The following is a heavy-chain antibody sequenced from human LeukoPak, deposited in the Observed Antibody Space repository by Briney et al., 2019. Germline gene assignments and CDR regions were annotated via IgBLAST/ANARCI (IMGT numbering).Heavy chain of an antibody. CDR2: ISSSSSYI. CDR3: VRIPNSANFPNWFDP. D-gene: IGHD4/OR15-4a*01. Sequence: GGSLRLSCAASGFTFSSYSMNWVRQAPGKGLEWVSSISSSSSYIYYADSVKGRFTISRDNAKNSLYLQMNSLRADDTAVYYCVRIPNSANFPNWFDPWGQGTLVTVSS. V-gene: IGHV3-21*01. CDR1: GFTFSSYS. J-gene: IGHJ5*02.